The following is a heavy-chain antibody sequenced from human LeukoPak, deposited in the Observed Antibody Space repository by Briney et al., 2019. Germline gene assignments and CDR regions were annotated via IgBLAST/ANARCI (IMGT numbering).Heavy chain of an antibody. CDR3: ARYRGWYFDY. V-gene: IGHV5-51*01. CDR2: IQPGHSET. Sequence: GESLKISCKASGYSFTTSWIGWVRQMPGKGLEWMGIIQPGHSETIYNPSFQGQVTISADRSINTAYLQWSSLKASDTAIYFCARYRGWYFDYWGQGTLVTVSS. D-gene: IGHD2-15*01. CDR1: GYSFTTSW. J-gene: IGHJ4*02.